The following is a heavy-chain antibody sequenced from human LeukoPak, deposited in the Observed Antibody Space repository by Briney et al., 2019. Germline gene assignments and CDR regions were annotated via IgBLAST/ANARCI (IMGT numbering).Heavy chain of an antibody. J-gene: IGHJ4*02. Sequence: GGSLRLSCAASGFTFSSYGMHWVRQAPGKGLEWVAVISYDGSNKYYADSVKGRFTISRDNSKNTLYLQMNSLRAEDTAVYYCAKVPPTNYYDSSGYNWGQGTLVTVSS. CDR2: ISYDGSNK. CDR3: AKVPPTNYYDSSGYN. D-gene: IGHD3-22*01. V-gene: IGHV3-30*18. CDR1: GFTFSSYG.